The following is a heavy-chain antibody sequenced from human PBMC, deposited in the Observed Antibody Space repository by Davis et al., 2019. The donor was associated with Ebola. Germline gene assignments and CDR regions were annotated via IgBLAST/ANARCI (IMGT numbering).Heavy chain of an antibody. J-gene: IGHJ6*02. Sequence: GESLKISCAASGFTFSSYGMHWVRQAPGKGLEWVAVIWYDGSNKYYADSVKGRFTISRDNSKNTLYLQMNSLRAEDTAVYYCARIQGVGANYYYYGMDVWGQGTTVTVSS. CDR1: GFTFSSYG. D-gene: IGHD1-26*01. CDR3: ARIQGVGANYYYYGMDV. CDR2: IWYDGSNK. V-gene: IGHV3-33*01.